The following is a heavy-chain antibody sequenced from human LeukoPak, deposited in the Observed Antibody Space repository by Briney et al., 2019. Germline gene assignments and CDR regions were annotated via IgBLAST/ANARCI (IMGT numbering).Heavy chain of an antibody. D-gene: IGHD3-22*01. CDR3: ARHFLWVNDSSGYYYWYFDY. CDR2: INHSGST. Sequence: SETLSLTCAVYGGSFSGYYWSWIRQPPGKGLEWIGEINHSGSTNYNPSLKSRVTISVDTSKNQFFLKLSSVTAADTAVYYCARHFLWVNDSSGYYYWYFDYWGQGTLVTVSS. CDR1: GGSFSGYY. V-gene: IGHV4-34*01. J-gene: IGHJ4*02.